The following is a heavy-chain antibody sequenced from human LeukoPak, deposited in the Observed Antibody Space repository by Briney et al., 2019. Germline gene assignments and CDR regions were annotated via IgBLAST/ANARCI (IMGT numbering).Heavy chain of an antibody. Sequence: PSETLSLTCAVYGGSFSGYYWSWIRQPPGKGLEWIGEINHSGSTNYNPSLKSRVTISVDTSKNQFSLKLSSVTAADTAVYYCARGPFNDSSGYYYAFDIWGQGTMVTVSS. CDR2: INHSGST. J-gene: IGHJ3*02. CDR3: ARGPFNDSSGYYYAFDI. CDR1: GGSFSGYY. D-gene: IGHD3-22*01. V-gene: IGHV4-34*01.